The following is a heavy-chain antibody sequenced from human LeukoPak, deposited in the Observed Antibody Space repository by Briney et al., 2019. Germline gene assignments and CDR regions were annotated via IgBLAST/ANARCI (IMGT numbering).Heavy chain of an antibody. CDR3: ARTILEYYYDSNGRYYFDY. J-gene: IGHJ4*02. CDR2: ISYRGST. Sequence: SETLSLTYPVAVGSLTSFYGGWIRQPPGRCLEWIVYISYRGSTNYNPSLESRVTISVDTSKNQFSLKLSSVTAADTAVYYCARTILEYYYDSNGRYYFDYWGQGTLVTVSS. D-gene: IGHD3-22*01. V-gene: IGHV4-59*01. CDR1: VGSLTSFY.